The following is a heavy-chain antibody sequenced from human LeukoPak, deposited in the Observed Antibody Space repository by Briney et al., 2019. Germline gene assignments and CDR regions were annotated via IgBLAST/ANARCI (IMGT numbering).Heavy chain of an antibody. Sequence: SETLSLTCSVSTDSTNTYYWSWVRQSPGEGREWVGHIYHSGSTDYNPSFKSRVTLSIDMSKHAFSLTLTSVTVADTAMYYCVRLRWELLAPYFDHWGQGAFVIVSS. CDR2: IYHSGST. J-gene: IGHJ4*02. V-gene: IGHV4-59*01. D-gene: IGHD2-15*01. CDR1: TDSTNTYY. CDR3: VRLRWELLAPYFDH.